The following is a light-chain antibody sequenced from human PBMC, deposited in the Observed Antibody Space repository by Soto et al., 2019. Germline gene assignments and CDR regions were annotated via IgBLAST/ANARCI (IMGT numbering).Light chain of an antibody. CDR2: GAS. V-gene: IGKV3-20*01. Sequence: IVLTQSPGTLSLSPGERATLSCRASQSVSSNYLAWYRQKPGQAPRLLIYGASSRATGIPERFSGSGSGTDFTLTINRLEPEDFVVYYCQQYGSSPLTLGGGTKVEIK. CDR3: QQYGSSPLT. J-gene: IGKJ4*01. CDR1: QSVSSNY.